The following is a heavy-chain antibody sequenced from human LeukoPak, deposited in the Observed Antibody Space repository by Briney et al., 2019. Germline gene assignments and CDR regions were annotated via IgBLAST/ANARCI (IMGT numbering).Heavy chain of an antibody. CDR3: TRERRGSYFAFES. Sequence: GGSLRLSCAASGFSISDYYMSWIRQSPGKGLEWISYVTSSGGSTKYADSVRGRFTISRDNAKNSVALQMNSLRAEDTAVYYCTRERRGSYFAFESWGQGTLVTVSS. CDR2: VTSSGGST. J-gene: IGHJ4*02. D-gene: IGHD3-10*01. V-gene: IGHV3-11*01. CDR1: GFSISDYY.